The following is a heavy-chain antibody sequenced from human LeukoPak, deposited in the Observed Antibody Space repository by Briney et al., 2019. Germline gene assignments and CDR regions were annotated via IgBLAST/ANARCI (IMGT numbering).Heavy chain of an antibody. CDR1: GGSISSSSYY. V-gene: IGHV4-39*01. CDR3: ARHPPLAPYSSGWDRFDY. Sequence: PSETLSLTCTVSGGSISSSSYYWGWIRQPPGKGLEWIGSIYYSGSTYYNPSLKSRVTISVDTSKNQFSLKLSSVTAADTAVYCCARHPPLAPYSSGWDRFDYWGQGTLVTVSS. D-gene: IGHD6-19*01. CDR2: IYYSGST. J-gene: IGHJ4*02.